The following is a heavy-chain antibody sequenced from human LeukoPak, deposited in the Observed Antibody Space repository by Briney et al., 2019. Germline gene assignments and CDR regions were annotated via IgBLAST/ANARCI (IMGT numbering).Heavy chain of an antibody. CDR1: GFTVSSNY. D-gene: IGHD6-13*01. Sequence: GGSLRLSCAASGFTVSSNYMSWVRQAPGKGLEWVSVIYSGGSTYYADSVKGRFTISRDNSKNTPYLQMNSLRSEDTAVYYCARGWRDSSSWSLFDYWGQGTLVTVSS. CDR3: ARGWRDSSSWSLFDY. V-gene: IGHV3-53*05. J-gene: IGHJ4*02. CDR2: IYSGGST.